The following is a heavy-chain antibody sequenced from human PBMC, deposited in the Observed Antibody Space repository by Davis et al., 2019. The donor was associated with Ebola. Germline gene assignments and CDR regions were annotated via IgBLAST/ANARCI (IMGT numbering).Heavy chain of an antibody. D-gene: IGHD3-22*01. CDR3: ARLVDYYDSSGYDDAFDI. CDR2: IYYSGST. Sequence: PGGSLRLSCTVSGGSISSGGYYWSWIRQPPGKGLEWIGSIYYSGSTYYNPSLKSRVTISVDTSKNQFSLKLSSVTAADTAVYYCARLVDYYDSSGYDDAFDIWGQGTMVTVSS. CDR1: GGSISSGGYY. V-gene: IGHV4-39*01. J-gene: IGHJ3*02.